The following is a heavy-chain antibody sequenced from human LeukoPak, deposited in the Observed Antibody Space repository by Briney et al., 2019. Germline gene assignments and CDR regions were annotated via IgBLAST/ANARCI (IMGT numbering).Heavy chain of an antibody. D-gene: IGHD3-3*01. CDR1: GFTFSSYA. J-gene: IGHJ4*02. V-gene: IGHV3-64*01. Sequence: GGSLRLSCAASGFTFSSYAMHWVRQAPGKGLEYVSAISSNGGSTYYVNSVKGRFTISRDNSKNTLYLQMGSLRAEDMAVYYCARGVGYYDFWSGYHDYWGQGTLVTVSS. CDR2: ISSNGGST. CDR3: ARGVGYYDFWSGYHDY.